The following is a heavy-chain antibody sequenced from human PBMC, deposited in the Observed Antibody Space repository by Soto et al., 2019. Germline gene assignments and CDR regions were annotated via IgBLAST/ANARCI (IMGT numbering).Heavy chain of an antibody. V-gene: IGHV1-58*01. J-gene: IGHJ4*02. CDR1: GFTFTSSA. CDR2: IVVGSGNT. CDR3: AAATLYYYDSSGSLDY. D-gene: IGHD3-22*01. Sequence: SVKVSCKASGFTFTSSAVQWVRQARVQRLEWIGWIVVGSGNTNYAQKFQERVTITRDMSTSTAYMELSSLRSEDTAVYYCAAATLYYYDSSGSLDYWGQGTLVTVSS.